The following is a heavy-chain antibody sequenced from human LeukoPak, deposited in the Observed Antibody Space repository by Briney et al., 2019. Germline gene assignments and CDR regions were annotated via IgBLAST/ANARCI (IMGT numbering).Heavy chain of an antibody. V-gene: IGHV3-30*18. D-gene: IGHD3-10*01. Sequence: PGGSLRLSCAASGFTFSTYGMHWVRQAPGKGLEWVAVISYDGSNKYYADSVKGRFTISRDNSKNTLYLQMNSLRAEDTAVYYCAKLGIWFGELAYFDYWGQGTLVTVSS. J-gene: IGHJ4*02. CDR1: GFTFSTYG. CDR2: ISYDGSNK. CDR3: AKLGIWFGELAYFDY.